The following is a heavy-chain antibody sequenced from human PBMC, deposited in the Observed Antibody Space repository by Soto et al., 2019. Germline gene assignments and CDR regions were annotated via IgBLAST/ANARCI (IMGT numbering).Heavy chain of an antibody. Sequence: LVKGACKTSGGRNSIDTSSWVRPEKRQGLEWMGRIIPILGIANYAQKFQGRVTITADKSTSTAYMELSSLRSEDTAVYYCASVLVVAATDAFDIWGQGTMVTVSS. D-gene: IGHD2-15*01. V-gene: IGHV1-69*02. CDR3: ASVLVVAATDAFDI. J-gene: IGHJ3*02. CDR2: IIPILGIA. CDR1: GGRNSIDT.